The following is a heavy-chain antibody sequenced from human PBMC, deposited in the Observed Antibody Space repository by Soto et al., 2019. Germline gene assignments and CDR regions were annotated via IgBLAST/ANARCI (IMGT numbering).Heavy chain of an antibody. CDR3: LLNQVGMVSKVS. J-gene: IGHJ5*01. V-gene: IGHV5-10-1*01. CDR1: GYIPNTDW. D-gene: IGHD2-2*02. CDR2: IDPLDSHT. Sequence: GESLQISCKASGYIPNTDWISWVRQKPGKGLEWMGRIDPLDSHTKYSPSFEGRVNISADRSIATAYLHWTSLETSDTAIYYCLLNQVGMVSKVSWAQGHLVTRS.